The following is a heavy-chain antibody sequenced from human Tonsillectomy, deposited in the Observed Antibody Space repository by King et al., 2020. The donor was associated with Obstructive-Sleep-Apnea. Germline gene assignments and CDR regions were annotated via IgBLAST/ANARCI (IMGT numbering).Heavy chain of an antibody. CDR2: ISSNVGST. J-gene: IGHJ4*02. CDR3: ARAHSGTHRGYYFDY. CDR1: GFTFSSYA. Sequence: QLVQSGGGLVQPGGSLRLSCAASGFTFSSYAMHWVRQAPGKGLEYVSSISSNVGSTFYANSGKGRFTISRDNSKNTLYLQMGSLRAEDMAVYYCARAHSGTHRGYYFDYWGQGTLVTVSS. D-gene: IGHD1-26*01. V-gene: IGHV3-64*01.